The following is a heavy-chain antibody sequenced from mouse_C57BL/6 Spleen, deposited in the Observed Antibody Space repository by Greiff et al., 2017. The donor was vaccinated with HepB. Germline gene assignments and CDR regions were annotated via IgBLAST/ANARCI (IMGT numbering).Heavy chain of an antibody. V-gene: IGHV5-17*01. J-gene: IGHJ3*01. Sequence: DVMLVESGGGLVKPGGSLKLSCAASGFTFSDYGMHWVRQAPEKGLEWVAYISSGSSTIYYADTVKGRFTISRDNAKNTLFLQMTSLRSEDTAMYYCARPGYSNYAFAYWGQGTLVTVSA. CDR3: ARPGYSNYAFAY. D-gene: IGHD2-5*01. CDR2: ISSGSSTI. CDR1: GFTFSDYG.